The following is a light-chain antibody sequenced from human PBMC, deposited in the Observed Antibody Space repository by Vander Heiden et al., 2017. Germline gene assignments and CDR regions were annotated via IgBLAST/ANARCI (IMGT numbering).Light chain of an antibody. V-gene: IGLV2-14*03. Sequence: QSALTQPSLASGPPGQSILISCTETSSDSGGYNYVSWYQQHPGKAPKLMIYDVSNRPSGVSNRFSGSQSGNTASLTISGLQAEDEADYYCSSYTISSPRVFGGGTKLTVL. J-gene: IGLJ3*02. CDR2: DVS. CDR1: SSDSGGYNY. CDR3: SSYTISSPRV.